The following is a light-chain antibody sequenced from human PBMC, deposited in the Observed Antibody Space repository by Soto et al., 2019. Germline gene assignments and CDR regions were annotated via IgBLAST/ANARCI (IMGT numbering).Light chain of an antibody. CDR3: NSYALARTPVCV. Sequence: GVSLRFSGSKSGNTASLTISGLQAEDEADYYCNSYALARTPVCVLGTGTKVTVL. V-gene: IGLV2-14*01. J-gene: IGLJ1*01.